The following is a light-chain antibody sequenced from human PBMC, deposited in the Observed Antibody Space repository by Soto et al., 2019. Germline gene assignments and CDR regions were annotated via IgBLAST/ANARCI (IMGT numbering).Light chain of an antibody. CDR3: QQRINWPLT. CDR1: QSVNSN. CDR2: DTS. V-gene: IGKV3-11*01. J-gene: IGKJ4*01. Sequence: EIVLTQSPGTLSLSPGERATLSCRASQSVNSNSLAWYQQKSGQAPRLLIYDTSNRATGIPARFSGSGSGTDFTLTISSLEPEDFAVYYCQQRINWPLTFGGGTKVEIK.